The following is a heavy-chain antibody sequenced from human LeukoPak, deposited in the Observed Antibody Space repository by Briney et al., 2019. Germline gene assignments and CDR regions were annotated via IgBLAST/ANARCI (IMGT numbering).Heavy chain of an antibody. Sequence: GASVKVSCKASGYTFTSYGISWVRQAPGQGLEWMGWISAYNGNTNYAQKLQGRVTMATDTSTSTAYMELRSLRSDDTAVYYCAREKVWGYSYRDCPYYGMDVWGKGTTVTVSS. D-gene: IGHD5-18*01. CDR2: ISAYNGNT. CDR1: GYTFTSYG. J-gene: IGHJ6*04. V-gene: IGHV1-18*04. CDR3: AREKVWGYSYRDCPYYGMDV.